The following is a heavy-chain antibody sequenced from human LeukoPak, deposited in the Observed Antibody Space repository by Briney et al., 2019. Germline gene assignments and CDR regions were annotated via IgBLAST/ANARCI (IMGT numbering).Heavy chain of an antibody. J-gene: IGHJ4*02. V-gene: IGHV1-18*01. Sequence: GASVKVSCKASGYTFTSYGISWVRQAPGQGLEWMGGISAYNGNTNYAQKLQGRVTMTTDTSTSTAYMELRSLRSDDTAVYYCARDVLLYFDWLLYQDRIGYFDYWGQGTLVTVSS. D-gene: IGHD3-9*01. CDR3: ARDVLLYFDWLLYQDRIGYFDY. CDR1: GYTFTSYG. CDR2: ISAYNGNT.